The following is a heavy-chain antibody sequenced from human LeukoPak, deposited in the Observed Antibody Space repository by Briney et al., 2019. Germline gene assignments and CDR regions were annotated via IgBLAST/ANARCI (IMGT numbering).Heavy chain of an antibody. CDR1: GFTFSSYA. V-gene: IGHV3-30-3*01. CDR2: ISYDGSNK. Sequence: PGRSLRLSCAASGFTFSSYAMHWVRQAPGKGLEWVAVISYDGSNKYYADSVKGRFTISRDNSKNTLYLQMSSLRAEDTAVYYCARDEGLSWGQGTLVTVSS. J-gene: IGHJ4*02. CDR3: ARDEGLS. D-gene: IGHD3-16*02.